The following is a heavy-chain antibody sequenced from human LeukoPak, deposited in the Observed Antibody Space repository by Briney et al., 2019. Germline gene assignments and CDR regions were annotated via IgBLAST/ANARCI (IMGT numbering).Heavy chain of an antibody. CDR1: GGSISSSSYY. D-gene: IGHD3-10*01. J-gene: IGHJ4*02. V-gene: IGHV4-39*07. Sequence: SETLSLTCTVSGGSISSSSYYWGWIRQPPGKGLEWIGGIYYSGSTYYNPSLKSRVTISVDTSKNQFSLKLSSVTAADTAVYYCARGLVGSGSTLFDYWGQGTLVTVSS. CDR3: ARGLVGSGSTLFDY. CDR2: IYYSGST.